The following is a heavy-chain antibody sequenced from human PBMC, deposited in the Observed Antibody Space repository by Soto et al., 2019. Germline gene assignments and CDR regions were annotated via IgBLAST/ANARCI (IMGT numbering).Heavy chain of an antibody. CDR2: IYYSGST. CDR1: GGSISSGDYY. Sequence: QVQLQELGPGLVKPSQTLSLTCTVSGGSISSGDYYWSWIRQPPGKGLEWIGYIYYSGSTYYNPSLKSRVTISVDTSKNQFSLKLSSVTAADTAVYYCAREEGYCSGGSCYPGRVGFDPWGQGTLVTVSS. D-gene: IGHD2-15*01. J-gene: IGHJ5*02. CDR3: AREEGYCSGGSCYPGRVGFDP. V-gene: IGHV4-30-4*01.